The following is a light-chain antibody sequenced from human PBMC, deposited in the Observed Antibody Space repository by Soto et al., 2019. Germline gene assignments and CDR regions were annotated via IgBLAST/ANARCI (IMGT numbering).Light chain of an antibody. CDR1: SGDVGAYDY. CDR2: EVS. CDR3: SAHAGSIHFYV. V-gene: IGLV2-8*02. J-gene: IGLJ1*01. Sequence: QSALTQPPSASRSPGQSVTISCTGTSGDVGAYDYVSWYQQHPGKAPKLIISEVSKRPSGVPDRFSGSKSGNTASLTVSGLQAEDEADYYCSAHAGSIHFYVFGSGTQLTVL.